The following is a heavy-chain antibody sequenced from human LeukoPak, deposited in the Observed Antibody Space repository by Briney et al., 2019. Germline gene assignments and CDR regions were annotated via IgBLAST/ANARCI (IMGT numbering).Heavy chain of an antibody. Sequence: SETLSLTCTVSGGSISTNSYSWGCIRQPPGKGLEWIGSIYHSGSTYYNPSLKSRITISVDTSKNQFSLKLSSVTAADTAVHYCARVQLLWFGEFPGAFDIWGQGTMVTVSS. CDR3: ARVQLLWFGEFPGAFDI. CDR1: GGSISTNSYS. J-gene: IGHJ3*02. CDR2: IYHSGST. V-gene: IGHV4-39*07. D-gene: IGHD3-10*01.